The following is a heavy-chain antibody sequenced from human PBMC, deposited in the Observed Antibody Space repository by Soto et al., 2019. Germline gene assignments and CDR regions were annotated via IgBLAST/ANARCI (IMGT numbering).Heavy chain of an antibody. D-gene: IGHD4-17*01. CDR2: ISYNGGNK. V-gene: IGHV3-30*18. CDR1: GFTFSSYG. CDR3: AKDIDYGGNFDY. J-gene: IGHJ4*02. Sequence: GGSLRLSCAASGFTFSSYGMHWVRQAPGKGLEWVAVISYNGGNKYYADSVKGRFTISRDNSKNTLHLQMNSLRAEDTAVYYCAKDIDYGGNFDYWGQGTLVTVSS.